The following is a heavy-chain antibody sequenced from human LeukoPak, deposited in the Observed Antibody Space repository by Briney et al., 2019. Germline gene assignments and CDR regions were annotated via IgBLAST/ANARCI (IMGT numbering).Heavy chain of an antibody. CDR1: GGSISSYY. Sequence: SETLSLTCTVSGGSISSYYWSWIRQPPGKGLEWIGYIYYSGSTNYNPSLKSRVTISVDTSKNQFSLKLSSVTAADTAVYYCARDRRIVGAYDVFDVWGQGTMVTVSS. CDR3: ARDRRIVGAYDVFDV. CDR2: IYYSGST. D-gene: IGHD1-26*01. V-gene: IGHV4-59*01. J-gene: IGHJ3*01.